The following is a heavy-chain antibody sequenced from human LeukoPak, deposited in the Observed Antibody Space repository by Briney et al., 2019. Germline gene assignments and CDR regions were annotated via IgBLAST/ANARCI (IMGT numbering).Heavy chain of an antibody. V-gene: IGHV5-51*01. D-gene: IGHD6-19*01. Sequence: GESLKISCKGSGYTFTNYWIGWVRQMPGKGLEWMGIIYPGDSDTRYSPSFRGPVTISADKSISTAYLQWNSLKASDTAMYYCASSIAVAGTYYGMDVWGQGTTVTVSS. CDR2: IYPGDSDT. J-gene: IGHJ6*02. CDR1: GYTFTNYW. CDR3: ASSIAVAGTYYGMDV.